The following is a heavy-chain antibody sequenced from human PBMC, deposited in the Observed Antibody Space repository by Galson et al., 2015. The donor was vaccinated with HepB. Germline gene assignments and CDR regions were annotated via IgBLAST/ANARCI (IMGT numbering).Heavy chain of an antibody. J-gene: IGHJ6*02. CDR2: ISSSSSYI. CDR1: GFTLSSYS. Sequence: SLRLSCAASGFTLSSYSMNWVRQAPGKGLEWVSSISSSSSYIYYADSVKGRFTISRDNAKNTLYLQMNSLRAEDTAVYYCARDQQGYYDFWSGYYGTHYYYGMDVWGQGTTVPVSS. CDR3: ARDQQGYYDFWSGYYGTHYYYGMDV. D-gene: IGHD3-3*01. V-gene: IGHV3-21*01.